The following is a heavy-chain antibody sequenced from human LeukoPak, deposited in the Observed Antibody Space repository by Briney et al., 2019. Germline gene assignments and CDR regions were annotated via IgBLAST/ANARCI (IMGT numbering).Heavy chain of an antibody. D-gene: IGHD3-22*01. CDR3: ARVPRPGYYDSSGYKDY. V-gene: IGHV4-59*08. CDR2: IYYSGST. Sequence: SETLSLTCTVSGGSISSYYWSWIRQPPGKGLEWIGYIYYSGSTNYNPSLKSRVTISVDTSKNQFSLKLSSVTAADTAVYYCARVPRPGYYDSSGYKDYWGQGTLVTVSS. CDR1: GGSISSYY. J-gene: IGHJ4*02.